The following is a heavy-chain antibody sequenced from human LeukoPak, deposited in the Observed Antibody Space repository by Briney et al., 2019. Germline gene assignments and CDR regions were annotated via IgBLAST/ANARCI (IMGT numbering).Heavy chain of an antibody. CDR3: ARDKGFYDSRTDAFDI. CDR1: GYTFTSYY. Sequence: ASVKVSCKASGYTFTSYYMHWVRQAPGQGLEWMGIINPSGGSTSYAQKFQGRVTMTRDTSTSTVYMELSSLRSEDTAVYYCARDKGFYDSRTDAFDIWGQGTMVTVSS. J-gene: IGHJ3*02. D-gene: IGHD3-22*01. V-gene: IGHV1-46*01. CDR2: INPSGGST.